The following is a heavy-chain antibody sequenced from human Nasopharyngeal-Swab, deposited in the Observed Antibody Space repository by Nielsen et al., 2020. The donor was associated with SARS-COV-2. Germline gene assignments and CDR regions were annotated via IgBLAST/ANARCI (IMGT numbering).Heavy chain of an antibody. D-gene: IGHD5-18*01. Sequence: SLKISCAASGFTFDDYAFHWVRQAPGKGLEWVSGISWNSGSIGYADSVKGRFTISRDNAKNSLYLQMNSLRAEDTALYYCAKDIGHSYGSTFDYWGQGTLVTVSS. V-gene: IGHV3-9*01. CDR1: GFTFDDYA. CDR2: ISWNSGSI. CDR3: AKDIGHSYGSTFDY. J-gene: IGHJ4*02.